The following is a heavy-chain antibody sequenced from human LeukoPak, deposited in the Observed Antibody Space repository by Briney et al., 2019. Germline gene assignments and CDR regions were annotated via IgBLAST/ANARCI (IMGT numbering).Heavy chain of an antibody. CDR2: IYHSGNT. D-gene: IGHD4-17*01. CDR3: ARAGYGDSDFDY. CDR1: GDSISSNNYY. V-gene: IGHV4-39*07. J-gene: IGHJ4*02. Sequence: SETLSLTCTVSGDSISSNNYYWGWIRQPPGKGLEWIGSIYHSGNTYYNPSLKSRVTISVDTSKNQFSLKLNSVTAADTAVYYCARAGYGDSDFDYWGQGTLVTVSS.